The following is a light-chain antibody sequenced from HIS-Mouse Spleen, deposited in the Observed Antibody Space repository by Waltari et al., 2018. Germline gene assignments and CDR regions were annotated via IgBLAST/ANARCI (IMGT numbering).Light chain of an antibody. Sequence: DIVMTQSPDSLAVSLGERATNHGTSTQSVLYSSNNKNYLAWYQQKPGQPPKLLIYWASTRESGVPDRFSGSGSGTDFTLTISSLQAEDVAVYYCQQYYSTPWTFGQGTKVEIK. V-gene: IGKV4-1*01. CDR1: QSVLYSSNNKNY. J-gene: IGKJ1*01. CDR2: WAS. CDR3: QQYYSTPWT.